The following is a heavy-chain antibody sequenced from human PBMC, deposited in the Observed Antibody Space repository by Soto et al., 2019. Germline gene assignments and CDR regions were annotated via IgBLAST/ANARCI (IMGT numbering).Heavy chain of an antibody. CDR3: ARDPRYCSGGSCYSAGEDHYYYYMDV. Sequence: QVQLVESGGGLVKPGGSLRLSCAASGFTFSDYYMSWIRQAPGKGLEWVSYISSGGSPTYYTDSVKGRFTISRDNAENSLYLQMNSLRAEDTAVYYCARDPRYCSGGSCYSAGEDHYYYYMDVWGKGTTVTVSS. V-gene: IGHV3-11*01. CDR2: ISSGGSPT. D-gene: IGHD2-15*01. J-gene: IGHJ6*03. CDR1: GFTFSDYY.